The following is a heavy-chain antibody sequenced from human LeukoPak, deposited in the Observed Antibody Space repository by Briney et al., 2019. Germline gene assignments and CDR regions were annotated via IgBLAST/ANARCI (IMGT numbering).Heavy chain of an antibody. CDR2: IIPILGIA. D-gene: IGHD2-2*02. CDR1: GGTFSSYT. J-gene: IGHJ3*02. Sequence: SVKVSCEASGGTFSSYTISWVRQAPGQGLEWMGRIIPILGIANYAQKFQGRVTITADKSTSTAYMELSSLRSEDTAVYYCARDRIVVVPAAIPDAFDIWGQGTMVTVSS. V-gene: IGHV1-69*04. CDR3: ARDRIVVVPAAIPDAFDI.